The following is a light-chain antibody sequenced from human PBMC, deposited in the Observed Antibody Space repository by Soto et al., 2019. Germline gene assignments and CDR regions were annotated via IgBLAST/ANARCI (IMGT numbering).Light chain of an antibody. CDR3: SSYTSSSPL. CDR1: SSDVGGYNY. V-gene: IGLV2-14*01. J-gene: IGLJ2*01. Sequence: QSALTQPASVSGSSGESITISCTGTSSDVGGYNYVSWYQQHPGKAPKLMIYDVSNRPSGVSNRFSGSKSGNTASLTISGLQAEDEADYYCSSYTSSSPLFCGGIKLTVL. CDR2: DVS.